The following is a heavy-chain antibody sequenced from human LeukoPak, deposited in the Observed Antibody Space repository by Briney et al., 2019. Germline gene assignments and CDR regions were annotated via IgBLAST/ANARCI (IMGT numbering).Heavy chain of an antibody. J-gene: IGHJ6*03. CDR3: ARDGFGYCSSTSCSPIYYYYYYMDA. Sequence: ASVTVSCKASGYTFTSYYMHWVRQAPGQGREWMGIINPSGGSTSYAQKFQGRVTMTRDMSTSTVYMELSSLRSEDTAVYYCARDGFGYCSSTSCSPIYYYYYYMDAWGKGTTVTVSS. CDR1: GYTFTSYY. V-gene: IGHV1-46*01. CDR2: INPSGGST. D-gene: IGHD2-2*01.